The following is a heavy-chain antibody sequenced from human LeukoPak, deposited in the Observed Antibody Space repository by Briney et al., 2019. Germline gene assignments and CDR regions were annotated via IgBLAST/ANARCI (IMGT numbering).Heavy chain of an antibody. V-gene: IGHV3-23*01. J-gene: IGHJ5*01. CDR3: AKGGSPSHNWFNS. Sequence: GGSLRLSCAASGFIFHTYAMGWVRQAPGKGPVWVSAISGGGTRTYYPDSVKGRFTISRDNSRNALFLQMNSLRAEDTAVYYCAKGGSPSHNWFNSWGQGTLVTVSS. D-gene: IGHD2-15*01. CDR2: ISGGGTRT. CDR1: GFIFHTYA.